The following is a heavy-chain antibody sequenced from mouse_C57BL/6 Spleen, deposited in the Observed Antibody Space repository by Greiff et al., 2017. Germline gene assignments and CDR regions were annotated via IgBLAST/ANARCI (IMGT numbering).Heavy chain of an antibody. D-gene: IGHD1-1*01. CDR1: GYAFSSSW. Sequence: VKLVESGPELVKPGASVKISCKASGYAFSSSWMNWVKQRPGKGLEWIGRIYPGDGDTNYNGKFKGKATLTADKSSSTAYMQLSSLTSEDSAVYFCADYCGSSYGYFDYWGQGTTLTVSS. V-gene: IGHV1-82*01. CDR2: IYPGDGDT. J-gene: IGHJ2*01. CDR3: ADYCGSSYGYFDY.